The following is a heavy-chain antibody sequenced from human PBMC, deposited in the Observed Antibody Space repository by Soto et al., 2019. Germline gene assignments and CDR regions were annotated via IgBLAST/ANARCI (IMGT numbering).Heavy chain of an antibody. CDR2: ISSGSSYI. V-gene: IGHV3-21*01. J-gene: IGHJ5*01. Sequence: EVQLVESGGGLVKPGGSLRLSCAASGFTFSTYTMNWVRQAPGKGLEWISSISSGSSYIYYAGSVKGRFTISRDNAKNSLFLQINSLRAADPAVYYCPRDILSGGAYPDSWGQGTKVTVSS. CDR3: PRDILSGGAYPDS. D-gene: IGHD3-10*01. CDR1: GFTFSTYT.